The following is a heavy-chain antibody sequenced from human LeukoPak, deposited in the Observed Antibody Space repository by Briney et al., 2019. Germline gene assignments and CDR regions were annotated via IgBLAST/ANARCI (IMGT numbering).Heavy chain of an antibody. D-gene: IGHD6-13*01. V-gene: IGHV4-34*01. CDR3: ARDRIAAAGLKYYYYGMDV. Sequence: SETLSLTCAVYGGSFSGYYWSWIRQPPGKGLEWMGEINHSGSTNYNPSLKSRVTMSVDTSKNQFSLKLSSVTAADTAVYYCARDRIAAAGLKYYYYGMDVWGQGTTVTVSS. CDR2: INHSGST. CDR1: GGSFSGYY. J-gene: IGHJ6*02.